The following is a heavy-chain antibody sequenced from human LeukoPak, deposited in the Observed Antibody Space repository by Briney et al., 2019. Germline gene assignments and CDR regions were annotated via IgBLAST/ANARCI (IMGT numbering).Heavy chain of an antibody. J-gene: IGHJ4*02. CDR3: ARVHITGYDFWSG. V-gene: IGHV3-74*01. CDR1: GFTFSTYS. CDR2: INSDGSST. D-gene: IGHD3-3*01. Sequence: PGGSLRLSCAASGFTFSTYSMNWVRQAPGKGLVWVSRINSDGSSTTYADSVKGRFTISRDNAKNTLYLQMNSLRAEDTAVYYCARVHITGYDFWSGWGQGTLVTVSS.